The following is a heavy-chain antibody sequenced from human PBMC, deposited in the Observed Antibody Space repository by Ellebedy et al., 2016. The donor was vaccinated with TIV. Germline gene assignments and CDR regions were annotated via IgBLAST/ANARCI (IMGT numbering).Heavy chain of an antibody. Sequence: GGSLRLXXAASGFSFSSYWMSWVRQASGKGLEWVANIKQDGSVKHYVDAVKGRFTISRDNAKNSLYLQMNSLRAEDSAVYYCAKDNEFSSSWYSPVDTFDIWGQGTTVTVSS. J-gene: IGHJ3*02. CDR2: IKQDGSVK. CDR3: AKDNEFSSSWYSPVDTFDI. D-gene: IGHD6-13*01. V-gene: IGHV3-7*03. CDR1: GFSFSSYW.